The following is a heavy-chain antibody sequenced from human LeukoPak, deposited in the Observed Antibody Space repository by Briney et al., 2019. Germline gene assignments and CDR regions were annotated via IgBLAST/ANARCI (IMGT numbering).Heavy chain of an antibody. CDR3: ARVGDTFYYMDV. Sequence: SQTLSLTCTVSGGSISSGSYYWSWIRQPAGKGLEWIGRIYTSGSTNYNPSLKSRVTISVGTSKNQFSLKLSSVTAADTAVYYCARVGDTFYYMDVWGKGTTVTVSS. CDR1: GGSISSGSYY. D-gene: IGHD3-16*01. CDR2: IYTSGST. V-gene: IGHV4-61*02. J-gene: IGHJ6*03.